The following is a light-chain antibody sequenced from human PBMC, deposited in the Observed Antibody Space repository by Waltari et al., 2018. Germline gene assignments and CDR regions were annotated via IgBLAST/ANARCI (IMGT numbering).Light chain of an antibody. CDR3: SSYTSSGTVI. CDR1: GRDVDSYVF. V-gene: IGLV2-14*03. CDR2: DVS. Sequence: QSALTQPASVSGSPGQSLTISCTGTGRDVDSYVFVSWYQQHPGKGPKLMIFDVSNRPSGVSNRFSGSKSGNTASLTISGLQAEDEADYYCSSYTSSGTVIFGGGTKLTVL. J-gene: IGLJ2*01.